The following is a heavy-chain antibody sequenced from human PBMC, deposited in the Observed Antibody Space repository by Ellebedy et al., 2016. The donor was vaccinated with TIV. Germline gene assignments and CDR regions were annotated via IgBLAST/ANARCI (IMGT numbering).Heavy chain of an antibody. CDR3: ARRGAVGAGNTLDY. Sequence: SQTLSLTCAISRDLVSRNRAPCPWIPQSPSRGLAGLGRTYYRSKWCNEYAVAVRGRITINTDTVKNQFSLQLHSVNPEDTAVYYCARRGAVGAGNTLDYWGQGALVTISS. CDR1: RDLVSRNRAP. CDR2: TYYRSKWCN. D-gene: IGHD2/OR15-2a*01. V-gene: IGHV6-1*01. J-gene: IGHJ4*02.